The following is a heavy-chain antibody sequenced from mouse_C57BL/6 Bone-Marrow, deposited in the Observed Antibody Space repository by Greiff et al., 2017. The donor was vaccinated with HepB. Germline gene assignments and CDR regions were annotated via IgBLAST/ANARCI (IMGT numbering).Heavy chain of an antibody. J-gene: IGHJ1*03. D-gene: IGHD1-1*01. V-gene: IGHV1-72*01. Sequence: QVHVKQPGAELVKPGASVKLSCKASGYTFTSYWMHWVKQRPGRGLEWIGRIDPNSGGTKYNEKFKSKATLTVDKPSSTAYMQLSSLTSEDSAVYYCAREGVITTVVAHWYFDVWGTGTTVTVSS. CDR1: GYTFTSYW. CDR3: AREGVITTVVAHWYFDV. CDR2: IDPNSGGT.